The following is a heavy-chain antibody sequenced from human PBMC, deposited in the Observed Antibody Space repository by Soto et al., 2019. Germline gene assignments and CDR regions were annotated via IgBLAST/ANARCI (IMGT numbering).Heavy chain of an antibody. CDR1: GGSISSGDYY. V-gene: IGHV4-30-4*01. J-gene: IGHJ6*02. CDR3: ARDHRIRYCISTSCDSPSYYYGMDV. CDR2: IYYSGST. D-gene: IGHD2-2*02. Sequence: SETMSLTCTVSGGSISSGDYYWSWNRQPPGKGLEWIGYIYYSGSTYYNPSLKSRVTISVDTSKNQFSLKLSSVTAADTAVYYCARDHRIRYCISTSCDSPSYYYGMDVWGQGTTVTVSS.